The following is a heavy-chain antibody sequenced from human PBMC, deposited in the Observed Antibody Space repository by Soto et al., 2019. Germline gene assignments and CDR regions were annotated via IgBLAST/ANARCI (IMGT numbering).Heavy chain of an antibody. CDR1: GFTFSSYA. CDR2: ISSSGGST. Sequence: GGSLRLSCAASGFTFSSYAMSWVRQAPGKGLEWVSAISSSGGSTYYADSVKGRFTISRDNSKNTLYLQMNSLRAEDTAVYYCAKGIVGATIFDYWGQGTLVTVSS. V-gene: IGHV3-23*01. D-gene: IGHD1-26*01. CDR3: AKGIVGATIFDY. J-gene: IGHJ4*02.